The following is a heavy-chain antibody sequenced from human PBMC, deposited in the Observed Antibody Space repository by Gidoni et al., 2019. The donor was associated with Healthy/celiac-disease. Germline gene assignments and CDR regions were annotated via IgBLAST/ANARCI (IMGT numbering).Heavy chain of an antibody. V-gene: IGHV4-39*01. J-gene: IGHJ2*01. Sequence: QLQLQESGPGLVKPSETLSLTCTVSGGSISSSSYYWGWIRQPPGKGLEWIGSIYYSGSTYYNPSLKSRVTISVDTSKNQFSLKLSSVTAADTAVYYCATVGYNSSYYWYFDLWGRGTLVTVSS. CDR3: ATVGYNSSYYWYFDL. D-gene: IGHD6-13*01. CDR2: IYYSGST. CDR1: GGSISSSSYY.